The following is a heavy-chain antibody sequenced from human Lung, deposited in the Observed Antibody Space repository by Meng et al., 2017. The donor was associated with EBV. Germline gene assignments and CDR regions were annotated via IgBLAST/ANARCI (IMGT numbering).Heavy chain of an antibody. CDR1: GYTFASYG. Sequence: HLLQSGGGDKNPGCSVRVSCEASGYTFASYGISWLRQAPGQGLEWMGWFVNNVDTYSAQKFQGRVTMTTDTHTSTAFMELRSLRSDDTAVYYCARGTPGRSYSDYWGQGTLVTVSS. CDR3: ARGTPGRSYSDY. V-gene: IGHV1-18*01. J-gene: IGHJ4*02. CDR2: FVNNVDT. D-gene: IGHD3-10*01.